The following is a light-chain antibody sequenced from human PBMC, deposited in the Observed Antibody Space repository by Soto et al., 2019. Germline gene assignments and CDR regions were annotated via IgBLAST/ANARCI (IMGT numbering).Light chain of an antibody. CDR3: CSYAGSYTEV. Sequence: QSALTQPRSVSGSPGQSVTISCTGTSSDVGGYNYVSWYQQHPGKAPKFMIYDVSKRPSGVPDRFSGSESGNTASLTISGLQAEDEADYYCCSYAGSYTEVFGGGTKLTVL. J-gene: IGLJ2*01. V-gene: IGLV2-11*01. CDR1: SSDVGGYNY. CDR2: DVS.